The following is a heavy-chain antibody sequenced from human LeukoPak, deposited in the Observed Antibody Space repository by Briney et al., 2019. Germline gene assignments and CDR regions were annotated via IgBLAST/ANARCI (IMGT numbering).Heavy chain of an antibody. V-gene: IGHV3-53*01. Sequence: GGSLRLSCAASGFTVISNYMSWVRQAPGKGLEWVSVIYSGGSTYYADSVKGRFTISRDNSKNTLYLQMNSLRAEDTAVYYCARVLSRGYSGYDLWNYYYYYMDVWGKGTTVTVSS. D-gene: IGHD5-12*01. CDR2: IYSGGST. CDR3: ARVLSRGYSGYDLWNYYYYYMDV. CDR1: GFTVISNY. J-gene: IGHJ6*03.